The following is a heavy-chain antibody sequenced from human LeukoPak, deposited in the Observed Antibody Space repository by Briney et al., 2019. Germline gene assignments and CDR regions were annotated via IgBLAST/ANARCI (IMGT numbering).Heavy chain of an antibody. J-gene: IGHJ4*02. CDR1: GFTFSSYA. Sequence: GGSLRLSCAASGFTFSSYAMSWVRQAPGKGLEWVAVISYDGSNKYYADSVKGRFTISRDNSKNTLYLQMNSLRAEDTAVYYCAKSSDGGVRGVIIYWGQGTLVTVSS. V-gene: IGHV3-30*18. CDR2: ISYDGSNK. D-gene: IGHD3-10*01. CDR3: AKSSDGGVRGVIIY.